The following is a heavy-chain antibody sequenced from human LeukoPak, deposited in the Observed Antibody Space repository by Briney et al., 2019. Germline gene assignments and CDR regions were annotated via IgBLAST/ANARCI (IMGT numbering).Heavy chain of an antibody. D-gene: IGHD3-22*01. CDR3: ARDQYYDSSGLVI. Sequence: PSQTLSLTCTVSGGSISSGSYYWSWIRPPAGKGLEWIGRIYTSGSTNYNPSLKSRVTISVDTSKNQFSLKLSSVTAADTAVYYCARDQYYDSSGLVIWGQGTMVTVSS. CDR1: GGSISSGSYY. V-gene: IGHV4-61*02. J-gene: IGHJ3*02. CDR2: IYTSGST.